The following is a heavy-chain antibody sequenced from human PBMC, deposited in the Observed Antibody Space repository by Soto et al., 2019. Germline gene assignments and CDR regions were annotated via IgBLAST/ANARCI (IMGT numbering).Heavy chain of an antibody. Sequence: SDTPSLACTASGGSISSYYGSGIRQPPGKGLEWIGYIYYSGSTNYNPSLKSRVTISVDTSKNQFSLKLSSVTAADTAVYYCARDXYYYGSASNYYYYYVMDFLLQGTTVIVSS. CDR1: GGSISSYY. CDR3: ARDXYYYGSASNYYYYYVMDF. V-gene: IGHV4-59*01. CDR2: IYYSGST. D-gene: IGHD3-10*01. J-gene: IGHJ6*02.